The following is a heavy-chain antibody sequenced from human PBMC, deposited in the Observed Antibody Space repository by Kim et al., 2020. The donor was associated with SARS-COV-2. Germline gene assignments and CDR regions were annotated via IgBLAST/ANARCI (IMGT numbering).Heavy chain of an antibody. CDR3: ARMYYDFWSGYYISGLFDP. CDR1: GYTFTSYA. V-gene: IGHV7-4-1*02. Sequence: ASVKVSCKASGYTFTSYAMNWVRQAPGQGLEWMGWINTNTGNPTYAQGFTGRFVFSLDTSVSTAYLQISSLKAEDTAVYYCARMYYDFWSGYYISGLFDPWGQGTLVTVSS. D-gene: IGHD3-3*01. J-gene: IGHJ5*02. CDR2: INTNTGNP.